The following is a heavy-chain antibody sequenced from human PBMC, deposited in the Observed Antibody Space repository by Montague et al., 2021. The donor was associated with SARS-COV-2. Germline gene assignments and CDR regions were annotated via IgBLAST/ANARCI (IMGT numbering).Heavy chain of an antibody. Sequence: SLRLSCAASGFTFSSYDMHWVRQATGKGLEWVSAIGTAGDTYYPGSVKGRFTISRENAKYSLYLQMNSLRAGDTAVYYCARGDSSGYYYLFDYWGQGTLVTVSS. J-gene: IGHJ4*02. CDR3: ARGDSSGYYYLFDY. CDR1: GFTFSSYD. V-gene: IGHV3-13*04. D-gene: IGHD3-22*01. CDR2: IGTAGDT.